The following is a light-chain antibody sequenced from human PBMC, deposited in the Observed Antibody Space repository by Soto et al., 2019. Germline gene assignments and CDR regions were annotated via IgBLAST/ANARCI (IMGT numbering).Light chain of an antibody. V-gene: IGKV1-5*03. CDR3: QQYNTYPLT. J-gene: IGKJ4*01. Sequence: DIQMTQSPSTLSASVGDRVTITCRASQSISTWLAWYQQKPGKAPKRLIYKASNLEGGVPSRFSGSGSGTEFNITISSLQPDDFATYYCQQYNTYPLTFGGGTTVEIK. CDR1: QSISTW. CDR2: KAS.